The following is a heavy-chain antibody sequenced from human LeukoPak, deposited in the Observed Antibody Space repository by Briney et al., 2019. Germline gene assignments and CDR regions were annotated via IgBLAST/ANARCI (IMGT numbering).Heavy chain of an antibody. CDR3: ARIIAGTVNWYFDL. CDR1: GGSLSIYN. J-gene: IGHJ2*01. V-gene: IGHV4-59*01. D-gene: IGHD6-13*01. CDR2: IYESGST. Sequence: SETLSLTCTVSGGSLSIYNWSWSREPPGKGLEWSGYIYESGSTNYNPSLKSRVAISVDTSKNQFSLKVTSVTAAGTAVYYCARIIAGTVNWYFDLWGRGTLVTVSS.